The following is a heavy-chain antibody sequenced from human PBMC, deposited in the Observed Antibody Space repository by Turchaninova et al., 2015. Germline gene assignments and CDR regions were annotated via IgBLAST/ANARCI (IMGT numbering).Heavy chain of an antibody. CDR2: IWYDGSNK. D-gene: IGHD6-13*01. Sequence: QVQLVESGGGVVQPGRSLRLSCAASGFTFTSFAMHWVRQAPGKGLEWVAVIWYDGSNKYYADSVKGRFTISRDASKSTLYLQMDSLSPEDTAVYXXXRAHRGVAAXGIGXXWGQGTLVTXSS. V-gene: IGHV3-30*04. CDR1: GFTFTSFA. CDR3: XRAHRGVAAXGIGXX. J-gene: IGHJ4*02.